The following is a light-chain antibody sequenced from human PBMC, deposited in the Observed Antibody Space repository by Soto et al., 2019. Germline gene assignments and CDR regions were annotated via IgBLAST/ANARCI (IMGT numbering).Light chain of an antibody. CDR2: GAS. V-gene: IGKV3-20*01. J-gene: IGKJ1*01. CDR3: EQYAASPRT. CDR1: QSVSNNY. Sequence: EVVLTQSPGTLSLSPRERATLSCRASQSVSNNYLAWYQHKPGQAPRLLIYGASNRAPGIPDRFSGSGSAPDFTLTISRLEPEDFAVYYCEQYAASPRTFGQGTLVEVK.